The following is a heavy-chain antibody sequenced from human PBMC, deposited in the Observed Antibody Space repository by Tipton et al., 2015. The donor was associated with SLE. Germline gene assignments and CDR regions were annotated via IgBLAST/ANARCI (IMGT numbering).Heavy chain of an antibody. CDR1: GGSFSGYY. Sequence: LRLSCAVYGGSFSGYYWSWIRQPPEKGLEWIGEINHSRSNNYNPSLKGRVTISVDTSKNQFSLKLSSVTAADTAVYYCARHLMGTTGATEAFDIWGQGTMVTVSS. V-gene: IGHV4-34*01. J-gene: IGHJ3*02. D-gene: IGHD1-1*01. CDR3: ARHLMGTTGATEAFDI. CDR2: INHSRSN.